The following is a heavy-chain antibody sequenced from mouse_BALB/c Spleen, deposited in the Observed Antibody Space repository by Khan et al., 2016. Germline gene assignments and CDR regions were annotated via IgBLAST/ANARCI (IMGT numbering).Heavy chain of an antibody. J-gene: IGHJ2*01. V-gene: IGHV5-6-3*01. D-gene: IGHD2-14*01. CDR3: ARENYRHYFAY. CDR2: INSNGGST. Sequence: EVELVESGGGLVQPGGSLKLSCAASGFTFSTYVMSWVRQTPDKRLELVATINSNGGSTYYPDSVKGRFTISRDNAKNTLYLQMSSLKSEDTAMYYCARENYRHYFAYWGQGTTLTVSS. CDR1: GFTFSTYV.